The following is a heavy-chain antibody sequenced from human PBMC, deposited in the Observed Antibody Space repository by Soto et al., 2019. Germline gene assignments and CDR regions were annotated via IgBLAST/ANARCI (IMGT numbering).Heavy chain of an antibody. CDR2: IKSKTDGGTI. Sequence: GGSLRLACAASGFTFSKAWMSWVRQAPGKGLEWVGRIKSKTDGGTIDYAAPVKGRFTISRDDSKNTLYLQMNSLRTEDTAVYYCSTGGKYYGMDVWGQGTTVTVSS. D-gene: IGHD1-26*01. CDR1: GFTFSKAW. V-gene: IGHV3-15*01. J-gene: IGHJ6*02. CDR3: STGGKYYGMDV.